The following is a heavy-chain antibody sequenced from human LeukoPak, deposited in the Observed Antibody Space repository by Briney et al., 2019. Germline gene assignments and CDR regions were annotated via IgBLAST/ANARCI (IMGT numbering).Heavy chain of an antibody. D-gene: IGHD6-13*01. V-gene: IGHV1-3*01. J-gene: IGHJ3*01. CDR1: GYTFTNYA. CDR2: VNAGNGNT. CDR3: AKLGQLEPRNGFDV. Sequence: ASVKVSCKASGYTFTNYAMHWVRQAPGQRLEWMGWVNAGNGNTKYSQKFQGRVTITRDTSASTAYMELSSLRSEDTAVYYCAKLGQLEPRNGFDVWGQGTMITVSS.